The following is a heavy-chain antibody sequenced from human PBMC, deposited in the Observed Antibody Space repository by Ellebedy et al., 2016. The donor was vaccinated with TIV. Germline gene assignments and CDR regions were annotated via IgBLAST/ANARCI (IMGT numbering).Heavy chain of an antibody. CDR3: ASETFIDVDLKVRGVFHI. D-gene: IGHD2-15*01. Sequence: GESLKISCAASGFAINSNYMSWVRQAPGKGLEWVSTIYTNGSTYYADSVRGRFTISRDTSKNTLYLQINGLRAEDTAVYFCASETFIDVDLKVRGVFHIWGQGTMVAVSS. CDR2: IYTNGST. J-gene: IGHJ3*02. CDR1: GFAINSNY. V-gene: IGHV3-66*01.